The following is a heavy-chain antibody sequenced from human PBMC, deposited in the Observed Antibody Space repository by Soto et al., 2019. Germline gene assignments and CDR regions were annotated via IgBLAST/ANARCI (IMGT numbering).Heavy chain of an antibody. Sequence: SETLSLTCTVSGGSISSYYWSWIRQPPGKGLEWIGYTYYSGSTNYNPSLKSRVTISVDTSKNQFSLKLSSVTAADTAVYYCARGGDFNWFDPWGQGTLVTVSS. CDR3: ARGGDFNWFDP. D-gene: IGHD3-3*01. J-gene: IGHJ5*02. V-gene: IGHV4-59*01. CDR2: TYYSGST. CDR1: GGSISSYY.